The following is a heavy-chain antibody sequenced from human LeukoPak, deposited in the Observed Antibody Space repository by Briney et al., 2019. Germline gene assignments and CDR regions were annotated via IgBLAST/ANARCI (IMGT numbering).Heavy chain of an antibody. Sequence: GGSLRLSCAASGFTFSSYSMNWVRQAPGKGLEWVSSISSSSSYIYYADSVKGRFTISRDSAKNSLYLQMNSLRAEDTAVYYCARVRDSSTSCSDYWGQGTLVTVSS. V-gene: IGHV3-21*01. CDR3: ARVRDSSTSCSDY. D-gene: IGHD2-2*01. CDR1: GFTFSSYS. CDR2: ISSSSSYI. J-gene: IGHJ4*02.